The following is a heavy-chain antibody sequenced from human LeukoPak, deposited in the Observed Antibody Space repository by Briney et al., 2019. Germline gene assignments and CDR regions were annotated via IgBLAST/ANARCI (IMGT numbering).Heavy chain of an antibody. D-gene: IGHD3-10*01. CDR2: ISGSGGST. V-gene: IGHV3-23*01. CDR3: AKDPYYGSTHPSGY. CDR1: GFTFSSYA. J-gene: IGHJ4*02. Sequence: GGSLRLSCAASGFTFSSYAMSWVRQAPGKGLEWVSAISGSGGSTYYADSVKGRFTISRDNSKNTLYLQMNSLRAEDTAVYYCAKDPYYGSTHPSGYWGQGTLVTVSS.